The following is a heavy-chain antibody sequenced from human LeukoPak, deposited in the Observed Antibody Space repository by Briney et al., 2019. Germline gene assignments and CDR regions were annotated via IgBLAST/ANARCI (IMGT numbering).Heavy chain of an antibody. D-gene: IGHD3-10*01. Sequence: NPGGSLRLSCAASGFTFSDYYMSWIRQAPGKGLEWVSYISSSGSTIYYADSVKGRFTISRDNAKNSLYLQMNSLRAEDTAVYYCARTDDSGSYYYYFDYWGQGTLVTGSS. CDR2: ISSSGSTI. CDR1: GFTFSDYY. V-gene: IGHV3-11*01. CDR3: ARTDDSGSYYYYFDY. J-gene: IGHJ4*02.